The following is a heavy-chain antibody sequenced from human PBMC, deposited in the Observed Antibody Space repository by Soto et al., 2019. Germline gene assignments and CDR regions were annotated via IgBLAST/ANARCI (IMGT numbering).Heavy chain of an antibody. Sequence: EVQLVESGGGLVQPGGSLRLSCAASGFTFSSYEMNWVRQAPGKGLEWVSYISSSGSTIYYADSVKGRFTISRDNAKNSLYLQMNRPRVDDTAVYYCARGGCTNGVCYTGYGDYWGQGTLVTVSS. CDR1: GFTFSSYE. V-gene: IGHV3-48*03. D-gene: IGHD2-8*01. CDR2: ISSSGSTI. CDR3: ARGGCTNGVCYTGYGDY. J-gene: IGHJ4*02.